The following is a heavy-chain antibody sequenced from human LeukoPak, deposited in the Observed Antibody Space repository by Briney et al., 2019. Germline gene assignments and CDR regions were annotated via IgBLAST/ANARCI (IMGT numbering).Heavy chain of an antibody. CDR3: AKSSGYFDY. Sequence: PSQTLSLTCAISGDSVSSNNGAWNWIRQSPSRGFEWLGRTYYRSKWYYDYAVSLKSRITINPDTSKNQFSLLLNSVTPEDTAVYYCAKSSGYFDYWGQGILVTVSS. D-gene: IGHD3-22*01. V-gene: IGHV6-1*01. CDR1: GDSVSSNNGA. J-gene: IGHJ4*02. CDR2: TYYRSKWYY.